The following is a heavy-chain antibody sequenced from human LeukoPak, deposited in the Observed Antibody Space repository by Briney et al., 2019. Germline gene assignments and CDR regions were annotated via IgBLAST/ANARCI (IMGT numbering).Heavy chain of an antibody. J-gene: IGHJ6*04. CDR3: TSPDYLVDV. Sequence: PSETLSLTCTVSGYSISSGYYWGWIRQPPGKGLEWIGTMYHTGISYYNPSLKSRVTISVDTSKNQFSLKVTSVTAADTAVYYCTSPDYLVDVWGKGTTVTVSS. CDR2: MYHTGIS. CDR1: GYSISSGYY. D-gene: IGHD4-11*01. V-gene: IGHV4-38-2*02.